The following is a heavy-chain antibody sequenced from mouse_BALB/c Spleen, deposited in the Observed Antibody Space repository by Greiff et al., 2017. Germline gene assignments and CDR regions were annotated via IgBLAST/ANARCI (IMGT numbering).Heavy chain of an antibody. J-gene: IGHJ4*01. D-gene: IGHD1-1*01. CDR1: GFSLTSYG. CDR2: IWRGGST. Sequence: VKPMESGPSLVQPSQSLSITCTVSGFSLTSYGVHWVRQSPGKGLEWLGVIWRGGSTDYNAAFMSRLSITKDNSKSQVFFKMNSLQADDTAIYYCAKTGITMDYWGQGTSVTVSS. CDR3: AKTGITMDY. V-gene: IGHV2-5-1*01.